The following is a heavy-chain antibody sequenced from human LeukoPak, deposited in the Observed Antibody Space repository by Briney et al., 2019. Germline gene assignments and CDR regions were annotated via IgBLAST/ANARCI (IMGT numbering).Heavy chain of an antibody. CDR2: IRYDGSNK. D-gene: IGHD3-22*01. Sequence: GGSLRLSCAASGFTFSSYGMHWVRQAPGKGLEWVAFIRYDGSNKYYADSVKGRFTISRDNSKNTLYLQMNSLRAGDTAVYYCAKAMYYYDSSGYPNFDYWGQGILVTVSS. J-gene: IGHJ4*02. V-gene: IGHV3-30*02. CDR1: GFTFSSYG. CDR3: AKAMYYYDSSGYPNFDY.